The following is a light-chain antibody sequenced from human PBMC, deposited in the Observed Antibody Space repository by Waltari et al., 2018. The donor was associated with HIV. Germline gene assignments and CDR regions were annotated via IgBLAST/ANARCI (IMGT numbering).Light chain of an antibody. CDR1: RIDVGGYSY. V-gene: IGLV2-14*03. J-gene: IGLJ2*01. Sequence: QSALTQPASVSGSPGQSITISCTGTRIDVGGYSYVAWYQQHPGKAPKVIIHDGPHRPSGVSYRFSGSKSDASAALTISGLQAEDEAIYFCSPYTANGVFFGGGTRLTVL. CDR3: SPYTANGVF. CDR2: DGP.